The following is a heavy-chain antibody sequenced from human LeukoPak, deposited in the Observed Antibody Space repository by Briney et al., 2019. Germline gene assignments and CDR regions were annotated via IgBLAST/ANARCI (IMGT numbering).Heavy chain of an antibody. CDR1: GGSISSYY. V-gene: IGHV4-59*01. D-gene: IGHD2-2*01. CDR2: IYCSGST. Sequence: SETLSLTCTVSGGSISSYYWSWIRQPPGKGLEWIGYIYCSGSTNYNPSLKSRVTISVDTSKNQFSLKLSSVTAADTAVYYCARDDGSSDAFDIWGQGTLVTVSS. CDR3: ARDDGSSDAFDI. J-gene: IGHJ3*02.